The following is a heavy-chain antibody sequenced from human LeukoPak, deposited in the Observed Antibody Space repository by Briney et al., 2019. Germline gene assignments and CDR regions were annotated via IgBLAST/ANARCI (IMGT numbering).Heavy chain of an antibody. Sequence: GGPRGLSGAVSGFTVGGNFLSWVGRAPGRGLGWVSAISGSGDSTYYGDSVKGRFTISRDNSKNTLYLQMNSLRAEDTAVYYCAKTRPLDSSSWSHGDYWGQGTLVTVSS. CDR1: GFTVGGNF. CDR2: ISGSGDST. J-gene: IGHJ4*02. D-gene: IGHD6-13*01. V-gene: IGHV3-23*01. CDR3: AKTRPLDSSSWSHGDY.